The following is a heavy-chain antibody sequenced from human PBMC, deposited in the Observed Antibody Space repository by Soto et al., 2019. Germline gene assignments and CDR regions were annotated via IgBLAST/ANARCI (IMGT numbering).Heavy chain of an antibody. D-gene: IGHD3-22*01. V-gene: IGHV3-74*01. J-gene: IGHJ3*02. CDR3: AGDSSGYSYDAFDI. Sequence: GGSLRLSCAASGFTFSSYWMHWVRQAPGKGLVWVSRINSGGSTTSYADSVKGRLTISRDNAKNTLYLQMNSLRAEDTAVYYCAGDSSGYSYDAFDIWGQGTMVTV. CDR2: INSGGSTT. CDR1: GFTFSSYW.